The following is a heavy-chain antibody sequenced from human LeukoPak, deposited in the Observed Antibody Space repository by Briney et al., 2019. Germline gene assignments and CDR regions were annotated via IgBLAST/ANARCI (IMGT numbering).Heavy chain of an antibody. J-gene: IGHJ4*02. CDR3: ARDPVSAAGPFDY. Sequence: SETLSLTCAVSGGSISSGGYSWSWIRQPPGKGLEWIGYIYHSGSTYYNPSLKSRVTISVDRSKNQFSLKLGSVTAADTAVYYCARDPVSAAGPFDYWGQGTLATVSS. CDR2: IYHSGST. CDR1: GGSISSGGYS. V-gene: IGHV4-30-2*01. D-gene: IGHD6-13*01.